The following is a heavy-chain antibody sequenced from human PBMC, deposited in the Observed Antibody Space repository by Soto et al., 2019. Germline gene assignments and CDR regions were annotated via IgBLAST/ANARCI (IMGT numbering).Heavy chain of an antibody. D-gene: IGHD3-10*01. CDR1: GGSISSGGYS. Sequence: PSETLSLTCAVSGGSISSGGYSWSWIRQPPGKGLEWIGYIYHSGSIYYNPSLKSRVTISVDRSKNQFSLKLSSVTAADTAVYYCASPAGGYWGQGTLVTVSS. J-gene: IGHJ4*02. V-gene: IGHV4-30-2*01. CDR2: IYHSGSI. CDR3: ASPAGGY.